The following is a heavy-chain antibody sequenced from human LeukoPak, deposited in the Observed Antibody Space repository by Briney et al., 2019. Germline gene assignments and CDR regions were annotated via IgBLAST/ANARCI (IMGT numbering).Heavy chain of an antibody. J-gene: IGHJ4*02. CDR1: GGSISSGGYY. Sequence: PSQTLSLTCTVSGGSISSGGYYWSWIRQHPGKGLEWIGYIYYSGSTYYNPSFKSRVTISVDTSKNQFSLKLSSVTAADTAVYYCARAPALWFGETDLYYFDYWGQGTLVTVSS. V-gene: IGHV4-31*03. CDR2: IYYSGST. D-gene: IGHD3-10*01. CDR3: ARAPALWFGETDLYYFDY.